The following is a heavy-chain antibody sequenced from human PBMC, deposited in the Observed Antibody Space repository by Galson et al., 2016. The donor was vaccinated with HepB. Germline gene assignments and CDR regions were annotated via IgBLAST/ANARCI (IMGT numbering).Heavy chain of an antibody. Sequence: SLRLSCAASLFSFSTYTINWLRQAPGKGLEWVSSISGTSTYIYYSDSVRGRFTISRANAKSSLYLHMSSLRAEDTAVYYCATSGGGYHFYYDYWGQGTLVTVSS. J-gene: IGHJ4*02. CDR1: LFSFSTYT. CDR3: ATSGGGYHFYYDY. V-gene: IGHV3-21*01. CDR2: ISGTSTYI. D-gene: IGHD2-21*02.